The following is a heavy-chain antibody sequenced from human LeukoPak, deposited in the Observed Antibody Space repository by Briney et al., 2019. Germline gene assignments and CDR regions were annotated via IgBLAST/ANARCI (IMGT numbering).Heavy chain of an antibody. V-gene: IGHV4-39*07. Sequence: SETLSLTCTVSGGSISSSSYYWGWIRQPPGKGLEWIGSIYYSGSTYYNPSLKSRVTISVDTSKNQFSLKLSSVTAADTAVYYCASGSVVVVAATGLRVTTAVGSFDYWGQGTLVTVSS. CDR3: ASGSVVVVAATGLRVTTAVGSFDY. CDR1: GGSISSSSYY. J-gene: IGHJ4*02. CDR2: IYYSGST. D-gene: IGHD2-15*01.